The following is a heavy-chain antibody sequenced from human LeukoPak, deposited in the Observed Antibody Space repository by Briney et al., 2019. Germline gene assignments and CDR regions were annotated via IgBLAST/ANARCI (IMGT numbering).Heavy chain of an antibody. J-gene: IGHJ4*02. CDR1: GFTFSSYG. D-gene: IGHD3-16*01. V-gene: IGHV3-23*01. Sequence: GGSLRLSCAASGFTFSSYGMSWVRQAPGKGLEWVSAISGSGGSTYYADSVKGRFTISRDNSKNTLYLQMNSLRAEDTAVYYCAKDHDRDSNGYTLFDYWGQGTLVTVSS. CDR3: AKDHDRDSNGYTLFDY. CDR2: ISGSGGST.